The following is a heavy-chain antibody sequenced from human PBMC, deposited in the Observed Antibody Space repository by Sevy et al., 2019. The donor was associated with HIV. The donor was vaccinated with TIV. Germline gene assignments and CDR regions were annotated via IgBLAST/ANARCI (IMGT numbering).Heavy chain of an antibody. V-gene: IGHV3-21*01. CDR1: GFTFSSYS. CDR2: ISSSSSYI. CDR3: ARPETYYYGSGRPNDAFDI. Sequence: GGSLGLSCAASGFTFSSYSMNWVRQAPGKGLEWVSSISSSSSYIYYADSVKGRFTISRDNAKNSLYLQMNSLRAEDTAVYYCARPETYYYGSGRPNDAFDIWGQGTMVTVSS. D-gene: IGHD3-10*01. J-gene: IGHJ3*02.